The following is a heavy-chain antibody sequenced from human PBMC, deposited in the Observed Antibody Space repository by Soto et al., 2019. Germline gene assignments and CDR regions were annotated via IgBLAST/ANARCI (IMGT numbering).Heavy chain of an antibody. Sequence: QVQLQESGPGLVKPSETLSLTCIVSGASISTYYWSWIRQPPGKGLEWIGYIFYNGSPNYNPSLKGRVTLSVDTSKNLFSLNLNSVTAADTALYYCAREGRDCSGGTCYRSWYFDLWGRGSLVTVSS. J-gene: IGHJ2*01. CDR2: IFYNGSP. CDR3: AREGRDCSGGTCYRSWYFDL. D-gene: IGHD2-15*01. V-gene: IGHV4-59*01. CDR1: GASISTYY.